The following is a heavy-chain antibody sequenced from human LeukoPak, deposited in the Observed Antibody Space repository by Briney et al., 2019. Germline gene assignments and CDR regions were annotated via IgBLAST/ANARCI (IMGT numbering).Heavy chain of an antibody. CDR2: INPNSGGT. V-gene: IGHV1-2*02. J-gene: IGHJ4*02. D-gene: IGHD3-3*01. CDR1: GYTFTGYY. CDR3: ATEFRLRFLERRFDY. Sequence: ASVKVSCKASGYTFTGYYMHWVRQAPGQGLEWMGWINPNSGGTNYAQKFQGRVTMTRDTSISTAYMELSRLRSDDTAVYYCATEFRLRFLERRFDYWGQGTLVTVSS.